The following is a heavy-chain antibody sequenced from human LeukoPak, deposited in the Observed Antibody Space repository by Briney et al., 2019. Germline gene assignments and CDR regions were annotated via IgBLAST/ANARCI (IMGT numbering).Heavy chain of an antibody. D-gene: IGHD5-24*01. V-gene: IGHV1-69*05. J-gene: IGHJ6*03. CDR1: GGTFSSYT. CDR2: IIPIFGTA. Sequence: ASVKVSCKASGGTFSSYTISWVRQAPGQGLEWMGGIIPIFGTANYAQKFQGRVTITTDESTSTAYMELSSLRSEDTAVYYCARVAVEGDYYYYYYMDVWGKGTTVTVSS. CDR3: ARVAVEGDYYYYYYMDV.